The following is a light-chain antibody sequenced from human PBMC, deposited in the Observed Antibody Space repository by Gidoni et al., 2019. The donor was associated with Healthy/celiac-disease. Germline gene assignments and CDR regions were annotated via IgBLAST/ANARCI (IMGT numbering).Light chain of an antibody. CDR3: QSYDSSLSGYV. V-gene: IGLV1-40*01. J-gene: IGLJ1*01. CDR1: SSNIGAGYD. CDR2: GNS. Sequence: QSVLTQPPSASVAPGQLLTIACTGSSSNIGAGYDVHWYQQLPGTAPNLLIYGNSNRPSGVPYRFSGSKSGTSASLAITGLQAEDEADYYCQSYDSSLSGYVFGTGTKVTVL.